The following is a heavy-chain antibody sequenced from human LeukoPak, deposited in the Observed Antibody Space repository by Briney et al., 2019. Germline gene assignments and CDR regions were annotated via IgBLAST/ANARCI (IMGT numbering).Heavy chain of an antibody. J-gene: IGHJ1*01. CDR3: AKEPYRPPQWPGG. V-gene: IGHV3-23*01. Sequence: GGSLRLSCAASGFTFSSYALSWVRQAPGKGPEWVSGISSSGKSTYYAGSVKGRFTISRDNSKNTLYLQMNSLRAEDTAVYYCAKEPYRPPQWPGGWGQGTLVTVSS. D-gene: IGHD6-19*01. CDR2: ISSSGKST. CDR1: GFTFSSYA.